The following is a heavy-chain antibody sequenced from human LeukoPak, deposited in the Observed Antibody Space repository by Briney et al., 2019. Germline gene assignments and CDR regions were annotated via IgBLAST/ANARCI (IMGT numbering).Heavy chain of an antibody. CDR1: GYTFTSYD. J-gene: IGHJ6*03. V-gene: IGHV1-8*03. CDR3: ARAQANYYDSSGSETHYYYYYMDV. D-gene: IGHD3-22*01. CDR2: MNPNSGNT. Sequence: ASVKVSCKASGYTFTSYDINWVRQATGQGLEWMGWMNPNSGNTGYAQKFQGRVTITRNTSISTAYMELSSLRSEDTAMYYCARAQANYYDSSGSETHYYYYYMDVWGKGTTVTVSS.